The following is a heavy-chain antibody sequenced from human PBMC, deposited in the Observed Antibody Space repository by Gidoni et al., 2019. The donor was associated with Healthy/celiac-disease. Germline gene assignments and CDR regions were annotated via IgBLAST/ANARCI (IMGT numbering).Heavy chain of an antibody. D-gene: IGHD6-19*01. CDR3: AKPMSRWQWLEYYFDY. Sequence: EVQLLESGGGLVQPGGSLRLSCSASGFTFSSYAMSWVRQAPGKGLEWVSDISGSGGRTYYADSVKGRFTISRDNSKNTLYLKMNSLRAEDTAVYYCAKPMSRWQWLEYYFDYWGQGTLVTVSS. J-gene: IGHJ4*02. CDR1: GFTFSSYA. CDR2: ISGSGGRT. V-gene: IGHV3-23*01.